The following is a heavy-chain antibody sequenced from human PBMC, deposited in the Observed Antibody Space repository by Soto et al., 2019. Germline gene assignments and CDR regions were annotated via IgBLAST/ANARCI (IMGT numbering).Heavy chain of an antibody. D-gene: IGHD3-3*01. V-gene: IGHV6-1*01. CDR1: GDSVSSNSAA. J-gene: IGHJ3*02. CDR2: TYYRSKWYN. CDR3: AREGTIFGAGYYTPRCCAFDI. Sequence: SQTLSLTCAISGDSVSSNSAAWNWIRQSPSRGLEWLGRTYYRSKWYNDYAVSVKSRITINPDTSKNQFSLQLNSVTPEDTAVYYCAREGTIFGAGYYTPRCCAFDIWGQGTMVTVSS.